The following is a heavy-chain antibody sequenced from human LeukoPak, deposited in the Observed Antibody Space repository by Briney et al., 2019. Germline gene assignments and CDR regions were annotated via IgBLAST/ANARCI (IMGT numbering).Heavy chain of an antibody. CDR2: IIPIFGTA. Sequence: ASVKVSCKASGGTLSSYAISWVRQAPGQGLEWMGRIIPIFGTANYAQKFQGRVTITTDESTSTAYMELSSLRSEDTAVYYCAIVNQWLAYYFDYWGQGTLVTVSS. J-gene: IGHJ4*02. V-gene: IGHV1-69*05. CDR1: GGTLSSYA. D-gene: IGHD6-19*01. CDR3: AIVNQWLAYYFDY.